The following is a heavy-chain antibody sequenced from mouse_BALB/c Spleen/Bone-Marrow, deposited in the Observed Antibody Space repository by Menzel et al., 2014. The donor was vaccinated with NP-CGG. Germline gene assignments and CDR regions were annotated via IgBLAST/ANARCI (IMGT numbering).Heavy chain of an antibody. Sequence: EVQLVESGGGLVQPGGSLRLSCATSGFTFTDYYMSWVRQPPGKALEWLGFIRNKANGYTTEYSASVKGRFTISRDNSQSILYRQMNTLRAEDSATCYCARDTYGRDYWGQGTTLTVSS. CDR3: ARDTYGRDY. D-gene: IGHD1-1*01. V-gene: IGHV7-3*02. CDR1: GFTFTDYY. J-gene: IGHJ2*01. CDR2: IRNKANGYTT.